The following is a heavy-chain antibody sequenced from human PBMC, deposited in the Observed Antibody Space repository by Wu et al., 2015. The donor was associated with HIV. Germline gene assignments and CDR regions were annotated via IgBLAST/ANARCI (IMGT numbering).Heavy chain of an antibody. CDR1: GYNFSNYG. Sequence: QVQMKQSGAEVKMPGASVNVSCKASGYNFSNYGISWVRQAPGQGLEWMGWMNPNSGNTGYAQKFQGRITMTRNTSIRTAYMELSSLRSEDTAIYYCARQRAYTSGWYIYDYWGQGTLVTVSS. D-gene: IGHD6-19*01. CDR2: MNPNSGNT. V-gene: IGHV1-8*01. J-gene: IGHJ4*02. CDR3: ARQRAYTSGWYIYDY.